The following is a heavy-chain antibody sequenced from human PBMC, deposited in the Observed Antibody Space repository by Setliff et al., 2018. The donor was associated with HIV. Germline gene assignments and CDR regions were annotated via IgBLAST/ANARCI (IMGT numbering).Heavy chain of an antibody. CDR2: INHSRST. CDR3: ARQKDHNFWSGFFI. V-gene: IGHV4-34*01. CDR1: GGSFRGYY. J-gene: IGHJ4*02. Sequence: SETLSLTCAVYGGSFRGYYWSWIHQPPGKGLEWIGEINHSRSTNYNPSLKSRVTMSVDTPKNQLSLNLRSATAADTAVYYCARQKDHNFWSGFFIWGQGTLVTVSS. D-gene: IGHD3-3*01.